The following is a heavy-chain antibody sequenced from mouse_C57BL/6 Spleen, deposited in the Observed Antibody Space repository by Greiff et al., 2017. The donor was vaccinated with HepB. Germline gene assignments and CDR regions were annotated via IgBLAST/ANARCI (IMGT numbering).Heavy chain of an antibody. V-gene: IGHV1-82*01. J-gene: IGHJ3*01. Sequence: VKVVESGPELVKPGASVKISCKASGYAFSSSWMNWVKQRPGKGLEWIGRIYPGDGDTNYNGKFKGKATLTADKSSSTAYMQLSSLTSEDSAVYFCARELGPFAYWGQGTLVTVSA. CDR3: ARELGPFAY. CDR1: GYAFSSSW. D-gene: IGHD4-1*01. CDR2: IYPGDGDT.